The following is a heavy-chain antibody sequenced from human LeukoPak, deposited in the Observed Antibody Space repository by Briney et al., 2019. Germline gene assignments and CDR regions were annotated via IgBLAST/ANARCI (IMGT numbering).Heavy chain of an antibody. D-gene: IGHD4-17*01. V-gene: IGHV3-23*01. Sequence: GGSLRLSCAASGFTFSSYAMSWVRQPPAKGREWVSAISGSGGSTYYAASVKGRFTISRDNSKNTLYLQMNSLRAEDTAVYYCAKSYYGDYLNDAFDIWGQGTMVTVSS. CDR2: ISGSGGST. CDR1: GFTFSSYA. J-gene: IGHJ3*02. CDR3: AKSYYGDYLNDAFDI.